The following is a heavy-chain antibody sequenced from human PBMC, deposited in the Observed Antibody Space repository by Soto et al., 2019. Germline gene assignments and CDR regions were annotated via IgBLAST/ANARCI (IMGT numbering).Heavy chain of an antibody. V-gene: IGHV1-18*01. Sequence: QVQLVQSGGEVKKPGASVTVSCKASGYTFINYHITWVRQAPGQGLEWMAWINTYNGMTDYAQRFQGRVTVTRDTSPSTAYMELRNLGSDETAVYFCAKSPRGEMATDWGQGTLVTVSS. CDR3: AKSPRGEMATD. J-gene: IGHJ4*02. D-gene: IGHD5-12*01. CDR1: GYTFINYH. CDR2: INTYNGMT.